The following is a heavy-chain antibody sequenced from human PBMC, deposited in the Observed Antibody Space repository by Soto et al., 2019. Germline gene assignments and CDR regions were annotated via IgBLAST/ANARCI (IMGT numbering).Heavy chain of an antibody. Sequence: PSQTLSLTCAISGDSDSSNSAAWNWIRQSPSRGLEWLGRTYYRSKWYNDYAVSVKSRITINPDTSKNQFSLQLNSVTPEDTAVYYCARDRSAAAYQYYYGMDVWGQGTTVTSP. V-gene: IGHV6-1*01. CDR2: TYYRSKWYN. D-gene: IGHD6-13*01. J-gene: IGHJ6*02. CDR3: ARDRSAAAYQYYYGMDV. CDR1: GDSDSSNSAA.